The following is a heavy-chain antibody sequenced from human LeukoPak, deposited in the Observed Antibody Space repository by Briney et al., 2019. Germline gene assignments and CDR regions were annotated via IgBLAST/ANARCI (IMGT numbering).Heavy chain of an antibody. Sequence: GGSLRLSCAASGFTFSSYWMHWVRQAPGKGLVWVSRINSDGSSTSYADSVKGRFTISRDNAKNSLYLQMNSLRVEDTALYHCARKGLGGELGGFDSWGQGTLVTVYS. J-gene: IGHJ4*02. CDR3: ARKGLGGELGGFDS. CDR2: INSDGSST. CDR1: GFTFSSYW. D-gene: IGHD1-7*01. V-gene: IGHV3-74*01.